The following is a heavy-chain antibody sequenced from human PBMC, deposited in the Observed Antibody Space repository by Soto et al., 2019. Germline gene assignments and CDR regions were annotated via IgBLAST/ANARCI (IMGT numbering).Heavy chain of an antibody. J-gene: IGHJ4*02. Sequence: PGGSLRLSCAASGFTFSGYGMHWVRQAPGKGLEWVAALSYDGSEENYADSVKGRFIISRDNSKNTLYLQMNSLRAEDTAVYYCAKRGEQLASRYCDSWGQGNLVTVSS. CDR1: GFTFSGYG. V-gene: IGHV3-30*18. CDR2: LSYDGSEE. D-gene: IGHD6-6*01. CDR3: AKRGEQLASRYCDS.